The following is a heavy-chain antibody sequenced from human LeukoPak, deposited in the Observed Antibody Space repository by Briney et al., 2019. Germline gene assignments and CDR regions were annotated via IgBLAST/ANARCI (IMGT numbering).Heavy chain of an antibody. D-gene: IGHD6-13*01. Sequence: GGSLRLSCAAAGFTFSSKWMSWVRQAPGKGLEWMANIKSDGSEKYYVDSVKGRFTISRDNAKNSLYLQMNSLRTEDTAFYYCTKGASATWYPYFDSWGQGTLVTVSS. CDR1: GFTFSSKW. V-gene: IGHV3-7*03. CDR3: TKGASATWYPYFDS. J-gene: IGHJ4*02. CDR2: IKSDGSEK.